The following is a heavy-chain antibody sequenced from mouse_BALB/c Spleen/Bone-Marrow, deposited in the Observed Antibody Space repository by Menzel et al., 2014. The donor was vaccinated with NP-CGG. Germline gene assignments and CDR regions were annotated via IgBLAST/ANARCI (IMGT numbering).Heavy chain of an antibody. V-gene: IGHV1-20*02. CDR1: GYSFTGYF. J-gene: IGHJ2*01. D-gene: IGHD2-4*01. CDR3: ARDYYDYYFDY. Sequence: VQLQQSGPELVKPGASVKISCKASGYSFTGYFMNWVMQSHGKSLEWIGRINPYNGDTFYNQKSKGKATLTVDKSSSTAHMELRSLASEDSAVYYCARDYYDYYFDYWGQGTTLTVSS. CDR2: INPYNGDT.